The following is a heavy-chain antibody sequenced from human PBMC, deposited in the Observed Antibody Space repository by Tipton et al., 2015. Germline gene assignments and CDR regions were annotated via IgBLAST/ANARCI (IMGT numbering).Heavy chain of an antibody. Sequence: TLSLTCAVSAYSISSDYYWGWIRQPPGKGLEWIGSISHSGNTYYNPSLKSRVTTSVDTSKTQFSLKMSSVTASDTAVYYCARARGRHGGLFDSWGQGILVTVSS. J-gene: IGHJ4*02. CDR2: ISHSGNT. CDR3: ARARGRHGGLFDS. CDR1: AYSISSDYY. D-gene: IGHD4-23*01. V-gene: IGHV4-38-2*01.